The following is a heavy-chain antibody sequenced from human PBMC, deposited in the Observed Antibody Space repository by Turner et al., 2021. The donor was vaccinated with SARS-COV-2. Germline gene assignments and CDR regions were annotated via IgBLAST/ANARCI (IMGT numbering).Heavy chain of an antibody. D-gene: IGHD3-22*01. CDR2: ISGSGGRT. Sequence: EVQLLESGGGLVQPGGSLRLSCAAPGFPFSSYAMSWVRQGPGKGVEWVSAISGSGGRTYYADSVKGRFTISRDNSKNTLYLQMNSRRAEDTAVYYCAKGYDSSGYYSARGGLFCDYWGQGTLVTVSS. J-gene: IGHJ4*02. V-gene: IGHV3-23*01. CDR1: GFPFSSYA. CDR3: AKGYDSSGYYSARGGLFCDY.